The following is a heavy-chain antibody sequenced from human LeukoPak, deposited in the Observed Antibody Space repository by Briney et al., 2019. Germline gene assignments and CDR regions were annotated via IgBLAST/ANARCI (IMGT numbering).Heavy chain of an antibody. CDR2: IKSKTDGGTT. CDR3: TTRNIVVMVAATS. Sequence: GGSLRLSCAASGFTFSNYWMTWVRQAPGKGLEWVGRIKSKTDGGTTEYAAPVKGRFTISRDDSKNTLYLQMNSLKTEDTAVYYCTTRNIVVMVAATSWGQGTLVTVSS. J-gene: IGHJ4*02. D-gene: IGHD2-15*01. V-gene: IGHV3-15*01. CDR1: GFTFSNYW.